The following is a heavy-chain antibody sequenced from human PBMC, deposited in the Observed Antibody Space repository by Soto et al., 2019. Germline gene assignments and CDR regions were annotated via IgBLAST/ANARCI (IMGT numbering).Heavy chain of an antibody. D-gene: IGHD4-17*01. J-gene: IGHJ5*02. Sequence: QVQLQESGPGLVTASQTLSLTCTVSGGSISSAQSYWSWIRQPPGKGLEWIGYIYYSGSTYYSPSLKSRLTISLDMSRNQFSLRLTSVTVADTAVYYCARADGDYSFGWFDPWGQGTLVTVSS. CDR1: GGSISSAQSY. CDR2: IYYSGST. V-gene: IGHV4-30-4*01. CDR3: ARADGDYSFGWFDP.